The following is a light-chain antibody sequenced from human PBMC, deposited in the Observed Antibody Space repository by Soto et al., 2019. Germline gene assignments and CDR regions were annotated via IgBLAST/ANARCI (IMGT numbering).Light chain of an antibody. J-gene: IGKJ4*01. CDR2: ATS. Sequence: EIVITKSPATLSVSPGERATLSSRASQRVSTNLAGYQQRPGQAPWLPIYATSTRATGIPARFTGSGSGTEFTLTSSSLQYEDFAFYYCQHYNKWPLTFGGGTKVEIK. CDR1: QRVSTN. V-gene: IGKV3-15*01. CDR3: QHYNKWPLT.